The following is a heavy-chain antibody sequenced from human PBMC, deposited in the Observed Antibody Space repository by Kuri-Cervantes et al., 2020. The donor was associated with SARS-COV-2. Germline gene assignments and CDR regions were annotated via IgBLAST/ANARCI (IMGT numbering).Heavy chain of an antibody. V-gene: IGHV4-38-2*01. J-gene: IGHJ5*02. Sequence: SETLSLTCSVSGYSISSAYYWGWIRQPPGKGLEWIGSIYHTGSTPSNPSLRSRVTISVDPSKAQFSLNLISVTAADTAVYYCARLGGYRSGYNWFDPWGQGTLVTVSS. CDR1: GYSISSAYY. CDR3: ARLGGYRSGYNWFDP. CDR2: IYHTGST. D-gene: IGHD5-18*01.